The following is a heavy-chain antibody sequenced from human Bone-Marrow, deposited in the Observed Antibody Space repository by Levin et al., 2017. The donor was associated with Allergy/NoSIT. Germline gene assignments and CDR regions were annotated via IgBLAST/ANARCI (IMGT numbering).Heavy chain of an antibody. D-gene: IGHD2-15*01. V-gene: IGHV3-53*01. Sequence: PTGGSLRLSCAASGFIVSSSHMNWVRQAPGKGLEWVAVFYRSGSTYYADSVKGRFTISRDSSKSMLYLQMNSLRAEDTAIYYCARDCSGGSCDDSGLYWGQGILVTVSS. CDR1: GFIVSSSH. CDR3: ARDCSGGSCDDSGLY. J-gene: IGHJ4*02. CDR2: FYRSGST.